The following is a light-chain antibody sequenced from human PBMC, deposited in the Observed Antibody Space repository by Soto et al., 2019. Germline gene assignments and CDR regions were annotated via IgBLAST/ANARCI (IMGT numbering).Light chain of an antibody. CDR2: AAS. CDR3: QQSYSTPIT. CDR1: QSISSS. J-gene: IGKJ5*01. V-gene: IGKV1-39*01. Sequence: DIQMTQSASSLSASVGDRFTITCRASQSISSSLNWYQQKPGKAPKLLIYAASSLQSGVPSRFSGSGSGTDFTLTISSLPPEDFAPYYCQQSYSTPITFGQGTRLEIK.